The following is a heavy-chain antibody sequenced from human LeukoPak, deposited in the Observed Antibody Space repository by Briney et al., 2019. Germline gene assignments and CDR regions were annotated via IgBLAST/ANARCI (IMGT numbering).Heavy chain of an antibody. CDR3: ARDPLGGDY. D-gene: IGHD2-15*01. V-gene: IGHV4-59*01. CDR2: IYYSGST. Sequence: SETLSLTCTVSGGSISSYYWSWIRQPPGEGLEWIGYIYYSGSTNYNPSLKSRVTISVDTSKNQFSLKLSSVTAADTAVYYCARDPLGGDYWGQGTLVTVSS. J-gene: IGHJ4*02. CDR1: GGSISSYY.